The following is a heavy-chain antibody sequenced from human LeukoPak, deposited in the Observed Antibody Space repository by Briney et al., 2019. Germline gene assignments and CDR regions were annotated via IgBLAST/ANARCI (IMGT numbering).Heavy chain of an antibody. CDR3: ARDLRAARLLPAGTFDY. J-gene: IGHJ4*02. CDR2: INPNSGDT. D-gene: IGHD6-6*01. Sequence: ASVKVSCKTSGYTFIDYYMHWVRQAPGQGLEWMGWINPNSGDTNYAQKFQGRVTMTRDTSISTAYMELSRLRSDDTAVYYCARDLRAARLLPAGTFDYWGQGTLVTVSS. CDR1: GYTFIDYY. V-gene: IGHV1-2*02.